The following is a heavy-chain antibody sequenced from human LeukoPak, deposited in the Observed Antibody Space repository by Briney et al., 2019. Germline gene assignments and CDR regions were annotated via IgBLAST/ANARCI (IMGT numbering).Heavy chain of an antibody. J-gene: IGHJ4*02. Sequence: GGSLRLSCAASGFTFSSYGMHWVRQAPGKGLEWVAFIRYDGSNKYYADSVKGRFTISRDNSKNTLYQQMNSLRAEDTAVYYCAKDEGCSSTSCPDPLDYWGQGTLVTVSS. V-gene: IGHV3-30*02. CDR1: GFTFSSYG. CDR3: AKDEGCSSTSCPDPLDY. CDR2: IRYDGSNK. D-gene: IGHD2-2*01.